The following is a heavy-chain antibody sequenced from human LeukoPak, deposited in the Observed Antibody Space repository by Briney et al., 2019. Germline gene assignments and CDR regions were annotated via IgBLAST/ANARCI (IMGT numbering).Heavy chain of an antibody. V-gene: IGHV3-23*01. CDR3: AKAGYYDSSGYSDDAFDI. CDR1: GFTFSSYA. Sequence: GGSLRLSCAASGFTFSSYAMSWVRQAPGKGLEWVSAISGSGGSTYYADSVKGRFTISRDNSKNTLYLQMNSLRAEDTAVYYCAKAGYYDSSGYSDDAFDIWGQGTMVTVSS. CDR2: ISGSGGST. D-gene: IGHD3-22*01. J-gene: IGHJ3*02.